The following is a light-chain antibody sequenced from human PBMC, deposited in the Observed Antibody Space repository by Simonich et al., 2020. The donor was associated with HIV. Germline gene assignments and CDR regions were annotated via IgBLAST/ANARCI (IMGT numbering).Light chain of an antibody. Sequence: EIVMTQSPATLSVSPGERATLSCRASQSVSNTLAWYQHKPGQAPRRLNYGASTRATGIQARFSGSGSGTEFTLTISSLEPEDFAVYYCQQRSNWLTFGGGTKVEIK. CDR3: QQRSNWLT. CDR2: GAS. V-gene: IGKV3-15*01. J-gene: IGKJ4*01. CDR1: QSVSNT.